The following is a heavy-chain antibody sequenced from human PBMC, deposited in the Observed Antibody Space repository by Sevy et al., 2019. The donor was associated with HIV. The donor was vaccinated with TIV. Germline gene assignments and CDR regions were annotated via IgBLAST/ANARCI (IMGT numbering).Heavy chain of an antibody. Sequence: GGSLRLSCAASAFTFSNYGMHWVRQAPGKGLEWVAVIWNDRSNEHYAESVKGRFTISRDNSKNTLYLQMNSLRAEDTAVYYCASLPNNYYDISGYSGDDAFDMWGQGTMVTVSS. CDR2: IWNDRSNE. CDR3: ASLPNNYYDISGYSGDDAFDM. D-gene: IGHD3-22*01. V-gene: IGHV3-33*03. CDR1: AFTFSNYG. J-gene: IGHJ3*02.